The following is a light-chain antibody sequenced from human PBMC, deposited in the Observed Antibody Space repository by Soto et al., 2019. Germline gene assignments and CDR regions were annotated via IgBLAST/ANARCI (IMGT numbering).Light chain of an antibody. CDR1: QTVTSSS. CDR3: QQYGSSPLT. V-gene: IGKV3-20*01. Sequence: EIVLTQSPGTLSLSPGERATLSCRASQTVTSSSLAWYQQKPGQAPRLLIYDASSRATGIPDRFSGSGSGTDFTLTISRLYPEDFAVYYCQQYGSSPLTFGGGTKVEIK. J-gene: IGKJ4*01. CDR2: DAS.